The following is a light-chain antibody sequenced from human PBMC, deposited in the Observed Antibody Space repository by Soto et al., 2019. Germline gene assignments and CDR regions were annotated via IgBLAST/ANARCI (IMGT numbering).Light chain of an antibody. Sequence: DIVMTQSPDSLAVSLGERATINCKSSQSVLYSSNNKNYLAWYQQKPGQPPKLLIYWASTRESGVPDRFSGSGSGTDFTLTISSLQAEDVAVYYCPQYYSTPQTFGQGTKVEI. CDR1: QSVLYSSNNKNY. J-gene: IGKJ1*01. CDR2: WAS. CDR3: PQYYSTPQT. V-gene: IGKV4-1*01.